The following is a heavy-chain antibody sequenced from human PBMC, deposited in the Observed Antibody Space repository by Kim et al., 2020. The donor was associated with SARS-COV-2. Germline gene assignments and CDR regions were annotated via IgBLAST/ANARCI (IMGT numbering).Heavy chain of an antibody. V-gene: IGHV1-3*01. CDR1: GYTFKSYP. Sequence: ASVKVSCKASGYTFKSYPIHWVRQAPGQRLEWMGWVNAANDETKYSQKFQGRVTITRDTSANTAYMELRSLTFEDTAIYYCARDMKPTVYDYWGQGTLV. CDR3: ARDMKPTVYDY. D-gene: IGHD4-4*01. CDR2: VNAANDET. J-gene: IGHJ4*02.